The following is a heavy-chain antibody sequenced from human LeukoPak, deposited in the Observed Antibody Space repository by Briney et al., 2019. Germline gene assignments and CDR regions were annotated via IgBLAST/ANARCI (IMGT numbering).Heavy chain of an antibody. CDR2: IYPGDSDT. Sequence: GESLKISCKGSGYSFTSYWIAWVRQMPGKGLEWMGIIYPGDSDTRYSPSFQGQVTISADKSISTAYLQWSSLKASDTAVYYCASSIIRGGCYYYMDVWGKGTTVTVSS. V-gene: IGHV5-51*01. D-gene: IGHD3-10*01. CDR3: ASSIIRGGCYYYMDV. J-gene: IGHJ6*03. CDR1: GYSFTSYW.